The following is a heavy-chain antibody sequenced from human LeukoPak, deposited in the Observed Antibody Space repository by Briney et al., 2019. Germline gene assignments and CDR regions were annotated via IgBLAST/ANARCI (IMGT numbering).Heavy chain of an antibody. J-gene: IGHJ3*02. CDR2: VHPSEGT. D-gene: IGHD4-17*01. V-gene: IGHV4-4*02. CDR3: AITAYTVTTFGTDAFDI. CDR1: GGSVSHSNW. Sequence: PSETLSLTCAVSGGSVSHSNWWTWVRQSPGKGLEWIGEVHPSEGTNYNPSLKSRVTISLDKSKNQFSLELNSVTAADTAVYYCAITAYTVTTFGTDAFDIWGQGTMVTVSS.